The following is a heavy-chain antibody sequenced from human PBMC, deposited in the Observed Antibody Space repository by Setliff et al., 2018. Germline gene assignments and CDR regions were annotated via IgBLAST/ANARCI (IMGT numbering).Heavy chain of an antibody. D-gene: IGHD3-9*01. CDR1: GYILTSSG. CDR2: ISGFNGVT. V-gene: IGHV1-18*01. J-gene: IGHJ4*02. CDR3: AGVDVLTASPF. Sequence: ASVKVSCKASGYILTSSGITWVRQAPGQGLEWMGWISGFNGVTNYAQTFQGRITMATDTSTKMAHMELSSLRSDDTAVYYCAGVDVLTASPFWGLGTRVTVSS.